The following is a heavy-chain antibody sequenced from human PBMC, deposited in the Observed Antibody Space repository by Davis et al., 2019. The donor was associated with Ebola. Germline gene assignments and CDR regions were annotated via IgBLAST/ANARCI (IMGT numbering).Heavy chain of an antibody. Sequence: AASVKVSCKASGYTFTSYAISWVRQAPGQGLEWMGGIIPIFGTANYAQKFQGRVTITADKSTSTAYMELSSLRSEDTAVYYCARGGYCSSTSCYSLDYWGQGTLVTVSS. CDR3: ARGGYCSSTSCYSLDY. V-gene: IGHV1-69*06. J-gene: IGHJ4*02. CDR1: GYTFTSYA. CDR2: IIPIFGTA. D-gene: IGHD2-2*02.